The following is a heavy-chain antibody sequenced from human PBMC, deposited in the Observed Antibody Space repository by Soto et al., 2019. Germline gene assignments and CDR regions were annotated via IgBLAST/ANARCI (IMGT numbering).Heavy chain of an antibody. V-gene: IGHV4-34*01. D-gene: IGHD3-3*01. CDR3: PTRITVFRLLIPPFDP. CDR1: GGSVNGYY. Sequence: PSETLSLTCAGYGGSVNGYYWNWMRPPPGKGLEWIGEINHPGGTHYNPSLNSRVTMSVDTSKNQFSLRFLSLTAAGTAIYYCPTRITVFRLLIPPFDPWGQGTQVTVSS. J-gene: IGHJ5*02. CDR2: INHPGGT.